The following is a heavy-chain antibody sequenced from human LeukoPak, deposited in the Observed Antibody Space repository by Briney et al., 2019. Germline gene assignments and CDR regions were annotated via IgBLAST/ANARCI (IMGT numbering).Heavy chain of an antibody. D-gene: IGHD5-12*01. J-gene: IGHJ4*02. CDR1: GFTFRSYW. Sequence: GGSLRPSCAASGFTFRSYWMCWVRQAPGKGLEWVANINQGGSVQYYMDSVKGRFTISRDDAKNSLYVQMNSLRDEDTAVYYCARVEYSGWNLEYWGQGTLVTVSS. CDR3: ARVEYSGWNLEY. V-gene: IGHV3-7*01. CDR2: INQGGSVQ.